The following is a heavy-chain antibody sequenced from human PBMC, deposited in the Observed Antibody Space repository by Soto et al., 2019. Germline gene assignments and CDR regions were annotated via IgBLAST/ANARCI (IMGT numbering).Heavy chain of an antibody. CDR1: GGTFSSYT. CDR2: IIPILGIA. V-gene: IGHV1-69*02. CDR3: ADQRQGAFDI. J-gene: IGHJ3*02. Sequence: QVQLVQSGAEVKKPGSSVKVSCKASGGTFSSYTISWVRRAPGQGLEWMGRIIPILGIANYAQKFQGRVTITADKSTSTAYMELSSLRSEDTAVYYYADQRQGAFDIWGQGTMVTVSS. D-gene: IGHD6-25*01.